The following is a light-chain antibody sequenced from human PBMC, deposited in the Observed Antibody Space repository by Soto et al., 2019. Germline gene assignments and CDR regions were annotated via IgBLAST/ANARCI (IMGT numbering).Light chain of an antibody. CDR2: GIS. V-gene: IGLV1-40*01. CDR3: QSYDSSLSVV. CDR1: SSNIGAGYD. Sequence: QAVVTQPPSVSGAPGQRVTISCTGSSSNIGAGYDVHWYQQLPGTAPKILIYGISNRPSGVPDRFSGSKSGTSASLAITGLQAEDEADYYCQSYDSSLSVVFGGGTKVTVL. J-gene: IGLJ2*01.